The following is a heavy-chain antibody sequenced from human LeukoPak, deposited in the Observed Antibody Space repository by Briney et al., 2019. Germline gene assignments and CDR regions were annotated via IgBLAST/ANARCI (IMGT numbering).Heavy chain of an antibody. Sequence: PSETLSLTCTVSGGSISSSSYYWGWIRQPPGKGLEWIGSIYYSGSTYYNPSLKSRVTISVDTSKNQFSLKLSSVTAADTAVYYCAREAPGGLHLNPFDYWGQGTLVTVSS. CDR3: AREAPGGLHLNPFDY. V-gene: IGHV4-39*07. D-gene: IGHD4-11*01. J-gene: IGHJ4*02. CDR1: GGSISSSSYY. CDR2: IYYSGST.